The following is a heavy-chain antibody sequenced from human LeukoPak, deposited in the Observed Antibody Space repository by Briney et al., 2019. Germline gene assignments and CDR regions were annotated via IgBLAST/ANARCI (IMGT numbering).Heavy chain of an antibody. CDR3: ARGTYYYDSSGYYYVRPYFDY. V-gene: IGHV4-30-2*01. Sequence: PSETLSLTCTVSGGSISSGGYSWGWVRQPPGKGLEWLGYIYHSEITYYTPSLKSRVTISVDRSKNQVSLRLSSVTAADTAVYYCARGTYYYDSSGYYYVRPYFDYWGQGTLVTVSS. CDR2: IYHSEIT. D-gene: IGHD3-22*01. CDR1: GGSISSGGYS. J-gene: IGHJ4*02.